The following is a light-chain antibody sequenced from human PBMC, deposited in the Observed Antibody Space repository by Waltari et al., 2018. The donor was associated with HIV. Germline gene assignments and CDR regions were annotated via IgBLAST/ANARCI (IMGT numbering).Light chain of an antibody. J-gene: IGLJ3*02. V-gene: IGLV1-47*01. CDR1: SSNIGSNY. CDR2: RNN. Sequence: QSVLTQPPSASGTPGQRVTISCSGSSSNIGSNYVYWYQQLPGTAPKLLNYRNNQRPSGVPCRISGSKTGTSGSLALSGLRSEDETYYYCAAWDDSLSGLVFGGGTKLTVL. CDR3: AAWDDSLSGLV.